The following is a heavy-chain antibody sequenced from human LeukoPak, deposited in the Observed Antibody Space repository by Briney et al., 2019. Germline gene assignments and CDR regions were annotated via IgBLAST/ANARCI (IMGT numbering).Heavy chain of an antibody. Sequence: GGSLRLSCAASGFTFSSYGMHWVRQAPGKGLEWVAFIRYDGSNKYYADSVKGRFTISRDNSKSTLYLQMNSLRAEDTAVYYCAPGLYSSRRRWFDPWGQGTLVTVSS. CDR2: IRYDGSNK. J-gene: IGHJ5*02. CDR1: GFTFSSYG. CDR3: APGLYSSRRRWFDP. V-gene: IGHV3-30*02. D-gene: IGHD6-13*01.